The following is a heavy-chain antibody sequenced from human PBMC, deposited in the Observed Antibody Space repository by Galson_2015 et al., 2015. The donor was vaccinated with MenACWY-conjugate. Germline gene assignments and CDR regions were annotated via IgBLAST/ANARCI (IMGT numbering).Heavy chain of an antibody. CDR1: GFTLSSYW. V-gene: IGHV3-7*03. CDR2: IKQDGNDK. J-gene: IGHJ4*02. Sequence: SLRLSSAASGFTLSSYWMSWARQAPGKGLEWVASIKQDGNDKEYLDSVKGRFTISRDNARNSLYLQMNSLRAEDTAIYYCARGPRGQLPGVDFDCWGQGTLVTVSS. D-gene: IGHD1-26*01. CDR3: ARGPRGQLPGVDFDC.